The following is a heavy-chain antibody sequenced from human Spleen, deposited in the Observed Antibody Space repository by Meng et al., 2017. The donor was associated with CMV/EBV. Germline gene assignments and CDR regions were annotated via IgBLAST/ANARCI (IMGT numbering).Heavy chain of an antibody. Sequence: GESLKISCAASGFTFSSYSMNWVRQAPGKGLEWVSSISRSSSYIYYADSVKGRFTISRDNAQNLLYLQMNSLRAEDTAVYYCARFTIMRREYQLLGEFDYWGQGTLVTVSS. CDR2: ISRSSSYI. CDR3: ARFTIMRREYQLLGEFDY. D-gene: IGHD2-2*01. V-gene: IGHV3-21*01. CDR1: GFTFSSYS. J-gene: IGHJ4*02.